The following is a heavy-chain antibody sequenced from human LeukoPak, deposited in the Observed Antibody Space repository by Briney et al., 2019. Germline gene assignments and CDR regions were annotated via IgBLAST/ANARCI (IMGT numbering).Heavy chain of an antibody. CDR2: IIWNSGNI. V-gene: IGHV3-9*01. D-gene: IGHD6-6*01. J-gene: IGHJ6*03. Sequence: QPGGSLRLSCAASGFTFDDYAMHWVRQAPGKGLEWVSGIIWNSGNIGYADSVKGRFTISRDNAKNSLYLQMNSLRAEDTAVYYCAKMGARYSSSRLVDYYYYMDVWGKGTTVTVSS. CDR3: AKMGARYSSSRLVDYYYYMDV. CDR1: GFTFDDYA.